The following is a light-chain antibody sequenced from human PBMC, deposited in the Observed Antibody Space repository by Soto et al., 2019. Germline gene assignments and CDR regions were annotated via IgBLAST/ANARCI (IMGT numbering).Light chain of an antibody. J-gene: IGLJ2*01. CDR2: AVS. CDR3: CSYAVRNTRVV. CDR1: SSDVGGYDY. V-gene: IGLV2-11*01. Sequence: QSALTQPRSVSGSPGQSVTISCTGTSSDVGGYDYVSWYQQHPGKAPKVVIFAVSKRPSGVPDRFSGSKSGNTASLTISGLQAEDEADYYCCSYAVRNTRVVFGGGTKVTVL.